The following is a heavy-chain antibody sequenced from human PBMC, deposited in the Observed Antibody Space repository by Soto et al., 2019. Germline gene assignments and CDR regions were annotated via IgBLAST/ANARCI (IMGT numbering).Heavy chain of an antibody. D-gene: IGHD1-26*01. J-gene: IGHJ5*02. CDR3: ARSSGTSYIWFDP. V-gene: IGHV1-18*01. CDR2: ISAYNGNT. CDR1: GYAFSTYG. Sequence: QVQLVQSANEVKKPGASVKVSCKASGYAFSTYGISWVRQAPGQGLEWMGWISAYNGNTNYAQKLQDRVTMTTDTSTSTAYMELRILRSDDTAVYYCARSSGTSYIWFDPWGQGTLVTVSS.